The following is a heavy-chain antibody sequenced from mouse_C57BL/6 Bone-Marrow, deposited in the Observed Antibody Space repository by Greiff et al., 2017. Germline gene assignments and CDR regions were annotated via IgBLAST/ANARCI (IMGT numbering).Heavy chain of an antibody. D-gene: IGHD2-5*01. J-gene: IGHJ4*01. Sequence: DVMLVESGGGLVQPGGSLKLSCAASGFTFSDYYMYWVRQTPEKRLEWVAYISNGGGSTYYPDTVKGRFTISRDNAKNTLYLQMSRLKSEDTAMYYCARHAYYSNLYAMDYWGQGTSVTVSS. CDR3: ARHAYYSNLYAMDY. CDR1: GFTFSDYY. V-gene: IGHV5-12*01. CDR2: ISNGGGST.